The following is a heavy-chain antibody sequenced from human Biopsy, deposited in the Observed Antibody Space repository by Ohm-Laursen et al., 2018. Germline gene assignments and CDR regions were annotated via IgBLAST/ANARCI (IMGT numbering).Heavy chain of an antibody. D-gene: IGHD2-21*02. CDR2: NIPILGTG. J-gene: IGHJ1*01. Sequence: ESSVTVSCKAPARTFSNYGANWVRQAPGQGLEWLGGNIPILGTGNYAQKFQDRVTVAADTSTSTATMELRSLRSDDTAVYYCATKVTGYFHHWGQGTLVIVSS. CDR1: ARTFSNYG. CDR3: ATKVTGYFHH. V-gene: IGHV1-69*06.